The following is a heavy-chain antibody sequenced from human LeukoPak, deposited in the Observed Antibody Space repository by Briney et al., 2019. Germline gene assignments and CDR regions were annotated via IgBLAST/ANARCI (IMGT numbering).Heavy chain of an antibody. CDR1: GYTFTSYY. D-gene: IGHD5-12*01. Sequence: ASVKVSCKASGYTFTSYYMHWVRQAPGQGLEWMGIINPSGGSTSYAQKFQGRVTMTRDVSTSTVYMELSSLRSEDTAVYYCASAQEYSGYDYPPYYYYYMDVWGKGTTVTVSS. J-gene: IGHJ6*03. CDR2: INPSGGST. V-gene: IGHV1-46*01. CDR3: ASAQEYSGYDYPPYYYYYMDV.